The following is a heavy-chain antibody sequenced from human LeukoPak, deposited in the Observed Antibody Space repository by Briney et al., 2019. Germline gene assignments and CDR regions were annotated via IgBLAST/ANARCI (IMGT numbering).Heavy chain of an antibody. D-gene: IGHD2-21*02. J-gene: IGHJ4*02. V-gene: IGHV3-21*01. CDR3: ARSCDGDCYSDY. CDR1: GFTFSTYS. CDR2: IGSSSHFR. Sequence: PGGSLRLSCTASGFTFSTYSMNWVRQAPGKGLEWVSSIGSSSHFRYYADSLKGRVTISRDNAKNSLYLQVNSLRVEDTAMYYCARSCDGDCYSDYWGQGTLVTVSS.